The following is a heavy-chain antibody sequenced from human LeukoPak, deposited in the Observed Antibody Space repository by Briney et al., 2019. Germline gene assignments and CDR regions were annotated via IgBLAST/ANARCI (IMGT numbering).Heavy chain of an antibody. Sequence: SETLSLTCTVSGGSISSSSYYWGWLRQPPGKGLEWIGSIYYSGSTYYNPSLKSRVTISVDTSKNQFSLKLSSVTAADTAVYYCARHQPSSGWLFQHWGQGTLVTVSS. CDR3: ARHQPSSGWLFQH. CDR2: IYYSGST. J-gene: IGHJ1*01. V-gene: IGHV4-39*01. CDR1: GGSISSSSYY. D-gene: IGHD6-19*01.